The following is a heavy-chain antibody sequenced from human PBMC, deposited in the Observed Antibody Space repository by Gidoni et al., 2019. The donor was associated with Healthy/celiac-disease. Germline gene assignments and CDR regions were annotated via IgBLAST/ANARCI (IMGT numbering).Heavy chain of an antibody. J-gene: IGHJ6*02. Sequence: EVQLVESGGGLVQPGGSLRLSCAASGFTVSSNYMSWVRQAPGKGLEWVSVIYSGGSTYYADSVKGRFTISRDNSKNTLYLQMNSLRAEDTAVYYCARERDDYSFSGGMDVWGQGTTVTVSS. V-gene: IGHV3-66*02. CDR1: GFTVSSNY. D-gene: IGHD4-4*01. CDR2: IYSGGST. CDR3: ARERDDYSFSGGMDV.